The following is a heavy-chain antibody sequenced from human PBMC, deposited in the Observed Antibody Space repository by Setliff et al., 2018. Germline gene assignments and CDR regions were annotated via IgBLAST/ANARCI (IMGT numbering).Heavy chain of an antibody. Sequence: SETLSLTCTVSGGSISSGGYYWSWIRQPPGKGLEWIGSIYYSGSTYYNPSLKSRVTISVDTSKNQFSLKLSSVTAADTAVYYCARSPITLFGVVLHPLDYWGQGTLVTVSS. CDR3: ARSPITLFGVVLHPLDY. CDR2: IYYSGST. V-gene: IGHV4-39*07. CDR1: GGSISSGGYY. D-gene: IGHD3-3*01. J-gene: IGHJ4*02.